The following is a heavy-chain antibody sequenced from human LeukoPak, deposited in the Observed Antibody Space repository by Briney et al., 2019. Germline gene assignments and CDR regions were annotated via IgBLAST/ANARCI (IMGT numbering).Heavy chain of an antibody. Sequence: GGSLRLSCAASGFTFSSYEMNWVRQATGKGLEWVSYISGSGTTIYYPDSVKGRFTISRDNAKNSLYLQMNSLRAEDTAVYYCARRKGGSSRHFDYWGQGTLVTVSS. V-gene: IGHV3-48*03. CDR2: ISGSGTTI. CDR1: GFTFSSYE. D-gene: IGHD1-26*01. J-gene: IGHJ4*02. CDR3: ARRKGGSSRHFDY.